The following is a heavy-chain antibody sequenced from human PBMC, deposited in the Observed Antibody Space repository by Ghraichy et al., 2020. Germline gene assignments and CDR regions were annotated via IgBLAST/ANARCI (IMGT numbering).Heavy chain of an antibody. J-gene: IGHJ5*02. CDR3: AGNLAGSTSWS. D-gene: IGHD2-2*01. Sequence: SETLSRTCTVSGASIDTFGYYWTWVRQPAGKGLQWIGRMYTGGTSDYNPSLKSRLTISLDTSKNQVSLELRSVTAADTAVYYCAGNLAGSTSWSWGQGTLVNVSS. CDR2: MYTGGTS. V-gene: IGHV4-61*02. CDR1: GASIDTFGYY.